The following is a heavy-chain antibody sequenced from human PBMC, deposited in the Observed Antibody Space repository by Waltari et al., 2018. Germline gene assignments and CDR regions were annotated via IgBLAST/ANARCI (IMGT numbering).Heavy chain of an antibody. J-gene: IGHJ4*02. V-gene: IGHV3-23*01. CDR2: ISGSVATT. Sequence: EVQLLESGGGLAQPGGSLRLSCATSGFSFGGFAMNWVRQAPGKGLEWVSGISGSVATTYYADSVRGRFTISRDNSRNTLSLEVNSLRAEDTAIYYCAKAFRGYSGSYFDYWGQGVPVTVSS. CDR1: GFSFGGFA. D-gene: IGHD5-12*01. CDR3: AKAFRGYSGSYFDY.